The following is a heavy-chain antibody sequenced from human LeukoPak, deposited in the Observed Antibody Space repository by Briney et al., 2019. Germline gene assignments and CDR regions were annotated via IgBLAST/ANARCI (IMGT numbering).Heavy chain of an antibody. CDR3: ARDMRGAAAADDAFDI. Sequence: ASVKVSCNASGDTFTSCDINWVRQAPGQGLQWMGWMNPNSGDTGYAQNFQGRISITRNTSISTAYMELSGLRSEDTAVYYCARDMRGAAAADDAFDIWGQGTMVTVSS. CDR1: GDTFTSCD. D-gene: IGHD6-13*01. J-gene: IGHJ3*02. CDR2: MNPNSGDT. V-gene: IGHV1-8*02.